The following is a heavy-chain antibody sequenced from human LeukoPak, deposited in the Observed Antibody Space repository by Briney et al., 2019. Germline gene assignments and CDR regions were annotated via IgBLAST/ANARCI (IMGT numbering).Heavy chain of an antibody. CDR2: INHSGST. J-gene: IGHJ4*02. D-gene: IGHD4-17*01. CDR3: ARLRTTVTTFPWSAKDY. CDR1: GGSFSGYY. V-gene: IGHV4-34*01. Sequence: PSETLSLTCAVYGGSFSGYYWSWIRQPPGKGLEWIGEINHSGSTNYNPSLKSRVTISVDTSKNQFSLKLSSVTAADTAVYYCARLRTTVTTFPWSAKDYWGQGTLVTVSS.